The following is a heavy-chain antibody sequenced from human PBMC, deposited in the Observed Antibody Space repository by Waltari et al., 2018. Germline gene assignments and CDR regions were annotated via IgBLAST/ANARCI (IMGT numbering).Heavy chain of an antibody. J-gene: IGHJ6*03. D-gene: IGHD2-15*01. V-gene: IGHV3-74*01. CDR1: GVTFSNRW. CDR2: INTDGSII. CDR3: AREGPQLSDYMDV. Sequence: EVQLVESGGRWVPPGGYRRGACAVAGVTFSNRWMNWVRQASGKGLVLVSLINTDGSIISYADSVEGRFTISRDNAKKTFYLQMNSLRAEDTGVYYCAREGPQLSDYMDVWGKGTTVNVSS.